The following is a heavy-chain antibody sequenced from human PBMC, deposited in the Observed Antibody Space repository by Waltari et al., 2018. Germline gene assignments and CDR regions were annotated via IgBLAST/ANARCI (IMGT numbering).Heavy chain of an antibody. J-gene: IGHJ5*02. CDR3: ARRPSYSYGMFDP. Sequence: QVQLVQSGAEVKKPGASVKVSCKASGYTFTSYDINWVRQATGQGLEWMGWKNTSSGNTGYEQKVQGRVTMTRNTSISTAYMERSSLRSEDTAVYYCARRPSYSYGMFDPWGQGTLVTVSS. D-gene: IGHD5-18*01. CDR1: GYTFTSYD. V-gene: IGHV1-8*01. CDR2: KNTSSGNT.